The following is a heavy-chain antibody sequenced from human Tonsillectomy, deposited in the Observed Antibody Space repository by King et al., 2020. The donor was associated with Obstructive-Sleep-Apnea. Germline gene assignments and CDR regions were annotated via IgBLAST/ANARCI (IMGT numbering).Heavy chain of an antibody. CDR1: GFTFSSFA. Sequence: VQLVESGGGLVQPGGSLRLSCAASGFTFSSFAMTWVRQAPEKGLEWVSTFGGSGSGGSTHYADSVKGRFTISRDDSKNSLFLQMSGLRVDDTAVYYCTKEGPIAVAPSFFYGMDVWGQGTTVTVSS. D-gene: IGHD6-19*01. J-gene: IGHJ6*02. V-gene: IGHV3-23*04. CDR2: FGGSGSGGST. CDR3: TKEGPIAVAPSFFYGMDV.